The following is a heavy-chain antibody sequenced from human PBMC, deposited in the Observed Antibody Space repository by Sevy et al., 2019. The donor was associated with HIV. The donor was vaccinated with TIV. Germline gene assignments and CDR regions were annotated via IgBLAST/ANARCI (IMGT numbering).Heavy chain of an antibody. CDR3: ARGLSEFYY. CDR1: GESFSGYY. Sequence: SETLSLTCAVYGESFSGYYWSWIRQPPGKGLEWIGEIIHSGSTNYNPSPKSRVTISVDTSKNHFSLKLSSVTAADTAVYYWARGLSEFYYWGQGTLVTVSS. J-gene: IGHJ4*02. V-gene: IGHV4-34*01. CDR2: IIHSGST.